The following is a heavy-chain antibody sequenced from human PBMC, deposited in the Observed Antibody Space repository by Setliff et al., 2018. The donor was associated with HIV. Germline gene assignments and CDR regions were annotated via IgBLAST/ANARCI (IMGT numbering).Heavy chain of an antibody. CDR3: ARGGTIFGVVISNYYYMDV. CDR1: GYTFTGYY. Sequence: ASVKVSCKASGYTFTGYYMHWVRQAPGQGLKWMGWINPNSGGTNYAQKFQGRVTMTRDTSISTAYMELSRLRSDDTAVYYCARGGTIFGVVISNYYYMDVWGKGTTVTV. D-gene: IGHD3-3*01. V-gene: IGHV1-2*02. J-gene: IGHJ6*03. CDR2: INPNSGGT.